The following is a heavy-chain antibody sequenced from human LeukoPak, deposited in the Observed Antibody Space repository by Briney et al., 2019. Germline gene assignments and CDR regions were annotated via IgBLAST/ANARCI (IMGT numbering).Heavy chain of an antibody. CDR3: ARGRFWGSSSSGY. Sequence: SETLSLTCAVYGGSFSGYYWSWIRQPPGKGLEWIGEINHSGSTNYNPSLKSRVTISVDTSKNQFSLKLNSVTAAGTAVYYCARGRFWGSSSSGYWGQGTLVTVSS. D-gene: IGHD6-6*01. CDR1: GGSFSGYY. CDR2: INHSGST. J-gene: IGHJ4*02. V-gene: IGHV4-34*01.